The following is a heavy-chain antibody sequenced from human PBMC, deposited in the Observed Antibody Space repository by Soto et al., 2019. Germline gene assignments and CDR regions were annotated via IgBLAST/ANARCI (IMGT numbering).Heavy chain of an antibody. CDR2: VHPSGST. Sequence: ASETLSLACAVFSASLGDHYLAWISQSPDKGLEWIGEVHPSGSTNYNPSLKSRVTISVDTSKNQFSLKLSSVTAADTAVYYCARVPRSGSYYRTYYYYGMDVWGQGTTVTVS. J-gene: IGHJ6*02. V-gene: IGHV4-34*01. CDR3: ARVPRSGSYYRTYYYYGMDV. D-gene: IGHD3-10*01. CDR1: SASLGDHY.